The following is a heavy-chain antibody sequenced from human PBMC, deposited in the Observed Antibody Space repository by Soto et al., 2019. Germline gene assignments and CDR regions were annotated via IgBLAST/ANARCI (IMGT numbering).Heavy chain of an antibody. D-gene: IGHD3-16*02. CDR2: VSAYNGNT. Sequence: GASVKVSCKASGYTFNSYGINWVRQAPGQGLEWVGWVSAYNGNTNYAQKLQGRVTMTTDTSTSTAYMDLRSLRSDDTAVYYCARSLVNYDYIWGSYRNSENDHWGQGTLVTVSS. J-gene: IGHJ4*02. V-gene: IGHV1-18*01. CDR1: GYTFNSYG. CDR3: ARSLVNYDYIWGSYRNSENDH.